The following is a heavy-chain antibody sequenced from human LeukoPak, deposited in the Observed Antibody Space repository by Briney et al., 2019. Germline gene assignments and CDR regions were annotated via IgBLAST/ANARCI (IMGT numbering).Heavy chain of an antibody. CDR1: GFTFSSYG. V-gene: IGHV3-48*04. CDR2: ISSSSSTI. J-gene: IGHJ4*02. D-gene: IGHD6-13*01. Sequence: GGSLRLSCAASGFTFSSYGMNWVRQAPGKGLEWVSYISSSSSTIYYADSVKGRFTIPRDNAKNSLYLQMNSLRAEDTAVYYCARDRGEQQLVQSDYWGQGTLVTVSS. CDR3: ARDRGEQQLVQSDY.